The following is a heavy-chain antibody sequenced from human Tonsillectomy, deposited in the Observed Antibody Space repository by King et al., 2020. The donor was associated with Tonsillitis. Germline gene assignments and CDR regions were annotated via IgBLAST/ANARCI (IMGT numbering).Heavy chain of an antibody. Sequence: QLVESGPEVKKPGTSVKVSCKASGFTFISSAVQWVRQARGQRLEWVGWIVVGSGNINYAQQFQERVTITRDMSTSTAYMELSSLRSEDTAVYYCAAATIYDYVWGSNRPDAFDIWGQGTKVTVSS. CDR2: IVVGSGNI. CDR3: AAATIYDYVWGSNRPDAFDI. J-gene: IGHJ3*02. V-gene: IGHV1-58*01. CDR1: GFTFISSA. D-gene: IGHD3-16*02.